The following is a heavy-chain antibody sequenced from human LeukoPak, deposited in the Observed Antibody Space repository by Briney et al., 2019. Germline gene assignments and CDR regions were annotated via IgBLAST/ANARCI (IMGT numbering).Heavy chain of an antibody. CDR1: GYTFTGYY. Sequence: ASVKVSCKASGYTFTGYYMHWVRQAPGQGLEWMGWINPNSGGTNYAQKFQGRVTMTRDTSISTAYMELSRLRSDDTAVYYCARAPYSSSHLFFDYWGQGTLVTVSS. V-gene: IGHV1-2*02. CDR3: ARAPYSSSHLFFDY. J-gene: IGHJ4*02. CDR2: INPNSGGT. D-gene: IGHD6-6*01.